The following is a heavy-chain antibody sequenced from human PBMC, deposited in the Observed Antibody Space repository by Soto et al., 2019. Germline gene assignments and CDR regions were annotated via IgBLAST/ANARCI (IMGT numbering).Heavy chain of an antibody. CDR2: IYHSGST. Sequence: SETLSLTCAVSGGSISSGGYSWSWIRQPPGKGLEWIGYIYHSGSTYYNPSLKSRVTISVDTSKNQFSLNLSSVTAADTAVYYCARRYGGAFDIWGQGTTVTVSS. D-gene: IGHD4-17*01. J-gene: IGHJ3*02. CDR1: GGSISSGGYS. CDR3: ARRYGGAFDI. V-gene: IGHV4-30-2*01.